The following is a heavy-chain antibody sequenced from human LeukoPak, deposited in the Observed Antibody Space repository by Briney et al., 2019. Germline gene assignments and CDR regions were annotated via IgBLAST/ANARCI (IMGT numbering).Heavy chain of an antibody. D-gene: IGHD3-16*02. Sequence: GRSLRLSCAASGFTFSSYAMHWVRQAPGKGLEWVAVISYDGSNKYYADSVQGRFTISRDNSKNTLYLQMNSLRAEDTAVYYCARDSGPDYVWGSYRYGWFDPWGQGTLVTVSS. CDR2: ISYDGSNK. CDR3: ARDSGPDYVWGSYRYGWFDP. CDR1: GFTFSSYA. V-gene: IGHV3-30-3*01. J-gene: IGHJ5*02.